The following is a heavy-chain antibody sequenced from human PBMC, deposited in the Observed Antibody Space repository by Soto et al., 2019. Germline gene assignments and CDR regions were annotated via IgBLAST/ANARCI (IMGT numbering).Heavy chain of an antibody. Sequence: QVQLQQSGPGLVKPSQTLSLTCAISGDSVSSNSAAWNWIRQSPSRGLEWLGMTYYRSKWSNNYAVSVKSQMTISADRSRSHFTRQMNSVKPEFTAVYYCAKQRPGACAQWYNGVDVWGQGTTVTVSS. D-gene: IGHD6-19*01. V-gene: IGHV6-1*01. J-gene: IGHJ6*02. CDR3: AKQRPGACAQWYNGVDV. CDR1: GDSVSSNSAA. CDR2: TYYRSKWSN.